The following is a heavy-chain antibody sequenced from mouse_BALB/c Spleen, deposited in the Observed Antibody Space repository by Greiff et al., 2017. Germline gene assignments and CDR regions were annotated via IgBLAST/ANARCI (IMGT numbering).Heavy chain of an antibody. J-gene: IGHJ2*01. V-gene: IGHV5-15*02. CDR3: AKEGMYGNYVFDY. CDR1: GFTFSDYG. CDR2: ISNLAYSI. Sequence: EVNLVESGGGLVQPGGSRKLSCAASGFTFSDYGMAWVRQAPGKGPEWVAFISNLAYSIYYADTVTGRFTISRENAKNTLYLEMSSLRSEDTAMYYCAKEGMYGNYVFDYWGQGTTLTVSS. D-gene: IGHD2-10*02.